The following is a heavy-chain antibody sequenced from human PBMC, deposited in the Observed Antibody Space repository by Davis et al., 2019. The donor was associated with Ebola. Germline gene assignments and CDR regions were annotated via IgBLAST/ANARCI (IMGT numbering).Heavy chain of an antibody. CDR1: GYTFTSYG. J-gene: IGHJ5*02. Sequence: ASVKVSCKASGYTFTSYGISWVRQAPGQGLEWMGWISAYNGNTNYAQKFQGRVTMTRDTSTSTVYMELSSLRSEDTAVYYCARADIVARSWFDPWGQGTLVTVSS. CDR3: ARADIVARSWFDP. D-gene: IGHD5-12*01. V-gene: IGHV1-18*01. CDR2: ISAYNGNT.